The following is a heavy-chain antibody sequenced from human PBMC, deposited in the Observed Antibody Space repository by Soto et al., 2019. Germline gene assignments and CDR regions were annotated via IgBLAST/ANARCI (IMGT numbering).Heavy chain of an antibody. D-gene: IGHD3-10*01. CDR2: INHSGST. CDR3: AAFHVLLWFGESPNRHLQY. V-gene: IGHV4-34*01. Sequence: QVHLQQWGAGQLKPSETLSLTCAVYGGSFSGYYWSWIRQPPGKGLEWIGEINHSGSTNYSPSLKSRVAISVDTSKNQISLKLSSVTAADTAVYYCAAFHVLLWFGESPNRHLQYWGQGTLVTISS. CDR1: GGSFSGYY. J-gene: IGHJ4*02.